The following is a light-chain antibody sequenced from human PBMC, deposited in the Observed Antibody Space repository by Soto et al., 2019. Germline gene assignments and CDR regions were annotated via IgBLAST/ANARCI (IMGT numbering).Light chain of an antibody. V-gene: IGKV3-15*01. CDR1: ERVAGH. CDR3: QQYDGWPRT. CDR2: GAS. J-gene: IGKJ1*01. Sequence: EILMTQSTDTLSVSPGERATLSCRASERVAGHLAWYQQKPGQAPSLLIHGASIRATGIPVRFSGSGSGTEFTLTISSLQSEDFAVYYCQQYDGWPRTFGQGTKVDI.